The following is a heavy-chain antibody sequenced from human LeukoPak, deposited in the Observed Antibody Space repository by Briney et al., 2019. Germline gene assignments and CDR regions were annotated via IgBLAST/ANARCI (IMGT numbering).Heavy chain of an antibody. CDR2: IYSSGTT. Sequence: SETLSLTCIVSGGSINYYYWTWIRQPPGKGLEWIGYIYSSGTTDYNPSLKSRATISVDTSNNQFSLKLSSVTAADTAVYYCARVTGYMIEDYFDYWGQGTLVTVSS. V-gene: IGHV4-59*01. CDR3: ARVTGYMIEDYFDY. CDR1: GGSINYYY. D-gene: IGHD3-22*01. J-gene: IGHJ4*02.